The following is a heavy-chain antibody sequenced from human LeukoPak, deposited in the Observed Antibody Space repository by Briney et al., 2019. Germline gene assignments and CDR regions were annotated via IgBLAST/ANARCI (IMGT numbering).Heavy chain of an antibody. V-gene: IGHV1-2*02. CDR2: INPNSGGT. J-gene: IGHJ4*02. Sequence: ASVKVSCKASGYTSTGYYMHWVRQAPGQGLEWMGWINPNSGGTNYAQKFQGRVTMTRDTSISTAYMELSRLRSDDTAVYYCARGSTYSSGLFDYWGQGTLVTVSS. D-gene: IGHD6-19*01. CDR3: ARGSTYSSGLFDY. CDR1: GYTSTGYY.